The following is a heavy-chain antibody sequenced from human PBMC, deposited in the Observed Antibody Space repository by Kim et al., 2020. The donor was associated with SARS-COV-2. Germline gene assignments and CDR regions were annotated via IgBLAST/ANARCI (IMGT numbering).Heavy chain of an antibody. CDR3: GTVQGAGGCYYSYVIDG. Sequence: WGSLRLSCAASGFTFSSYAMSWVRQAPGKGLEWFSAISGSVGSTYYADSVKGRFTISSDNSKNTLYLQMNSLRSEHTAEYYFGTVQGAGGCYYSYVIDG. CDR1: GFTFSSYA. V-gene: IGHV3-23*01. CDR2: ISGSVGST. J-gene: IGHJ6*01. D-gene: IGHD4-4*01.